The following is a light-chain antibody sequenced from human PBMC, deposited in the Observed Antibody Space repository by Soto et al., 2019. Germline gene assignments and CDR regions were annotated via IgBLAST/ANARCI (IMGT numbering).Light chain of an antibody. V-gene: IGKV3-20*01. CDR3: QQYGSAPRT. CDR2: AAS. CDR1: QSVSMNY. J-gene: IGKJ1*01. Sequence: EIVLTQSPGTLSLSPGERATLSCRASQSVSMNYLAWYQQKPGQAPRLLIYAASSRISGIPDRFSGSGSGTDFTLTISRLEPEDFAVYHCQQYGSAPRTFGQGTKVEIK.